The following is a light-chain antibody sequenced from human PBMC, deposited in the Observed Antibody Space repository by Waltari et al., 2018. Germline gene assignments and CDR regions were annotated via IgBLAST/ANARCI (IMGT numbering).Light chain of an antibody. CDR3: QSYDNRLSYV. CDR2: ASN. J-gene: IGLJ1*01. CDR1: SSNSPPLD. V-gene: IGLV1-40*01. Sequence: QSLLTHPPSVSGAPGQRVTISCTGSSSNSPPLDVHWYHQLPGQAPKLPIFASNNRPSGVPDRFSGSKSGTSASLAITGLQPEDEGDYYCQSYDNRLSYVFGSGTKVTVL.